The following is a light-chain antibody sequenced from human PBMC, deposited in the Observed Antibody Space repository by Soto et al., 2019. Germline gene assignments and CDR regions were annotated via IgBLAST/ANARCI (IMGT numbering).Light chain of an antibody. J-gene: IGKJ4*01. CDR1: QSVSSSY. V-gene: IGKV3-20*01. CDR3: QQYGSYPLT. CDR2: GAS. Sequence: EIVLTQSPGTLSLSPGEIATLSCRASQSVSSSYLAWYQQKPGQAPRLLICGASTRATGIPGRFSGSGSGTDFTLTVSRLEPEDFAVYFCQQYGSYPLTFGGGTKVDIK.